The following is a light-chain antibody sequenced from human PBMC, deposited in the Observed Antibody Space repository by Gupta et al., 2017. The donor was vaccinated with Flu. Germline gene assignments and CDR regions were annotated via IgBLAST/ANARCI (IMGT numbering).Light chain of an antibody. Sequence: QSALTQPASVSGSPGQSITISCTGTSSDVGGYNYVSWYQQHPGKAPKLMIYEVSNRPAGVANRFSGSKSGNTASLTISGLQAEDEADYYCSSDTSSSPLAFGTGTKVTVL. CDR3: SSDTSSSPLA. V-gene: IGLV2-14*01. CDR1: SSDVGGYNY. CDR2: EVS. J-gene: IGLJ1*01.